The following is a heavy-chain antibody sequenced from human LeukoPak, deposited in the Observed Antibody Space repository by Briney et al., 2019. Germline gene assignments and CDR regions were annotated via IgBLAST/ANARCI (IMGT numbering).Heavy chain of an antibody. Sequence: PGGSLGLSCAASGFTFSDYHMTWIRQAPGKGLGWVSYISGSSIYTRYADSVKGRFTISRDNAKNSLYLQMNSLRAEDTALYYCVRDISGYYFDYWGQGTLVTVSS. CDR2: ISGSSIYT. V-gene: IGHV3-11*05. D-gene: IGHD3-22*01. CDR3: VRDISGYYFDY. J-gene: IGHJ4*02. CDR1: GFTFSDYH.